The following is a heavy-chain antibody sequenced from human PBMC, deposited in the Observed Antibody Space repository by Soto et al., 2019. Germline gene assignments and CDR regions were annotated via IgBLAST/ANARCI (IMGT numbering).Heavy chain of an antibody. CDR3: AKYSGYDPSRFDY. J-gene: IGHJ4*02. CDR2: INHSVIT. Sequence: PSETLSLTCAVYCGSFSGYYWSWIRQPPGNGLYCIGEINHSVITXXXPSLKSRXXISVDTSKNQXSLKLXSVTAAYTALXYCAKYSGYDPSRFDYWGQGTLVTXS. CDR1: CGSFSGYY. D-gene: IGHD5-12*01. V-gene: IGHV4-34*01.